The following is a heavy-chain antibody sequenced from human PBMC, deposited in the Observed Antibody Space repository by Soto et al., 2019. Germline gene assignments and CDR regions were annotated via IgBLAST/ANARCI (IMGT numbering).Heavy chain of an antibody. V-gene: IGHV4-39*01. CDR2: IYFSGST. CDR1: GGFITSDSYY. Sequence: SETLSLTCTVSGGFITSDSYYWAWIRPPPGKGLEWIGSIYFSGSTYYNSALKSRLGISIDMSKNQFSLNLSSVTAADTAVYYCARHLSESGYDLNYWGQGTPVTVSS. CDR3: ARHLSESGYDLNY. D-gene: IGHD5-12*01. J-gene: IGHJ4*02.